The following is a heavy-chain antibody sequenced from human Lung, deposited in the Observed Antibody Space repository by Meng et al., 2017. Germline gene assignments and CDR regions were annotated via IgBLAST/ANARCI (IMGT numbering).Heavy chain of an antibody. D-gene: IGHD4-11*01. Sequence: QVHQPQWDTGLLNPSQTLSLTCVVSGGSFSYYYWSWSRQPPGKGLEWIGEINHSGSTNYNPSLESRATISVDTSQNNLSLKLSSVTAADSAVYYCARGPTTMAHDFDYWGQGTLVTVSS. J-gene: IGHJ4*02. CDR1: GGSFSYYY. CDR2: INHSGST. CDR3: ARGPTTMAHDFDY. V-gene: IGHV4-34*01.